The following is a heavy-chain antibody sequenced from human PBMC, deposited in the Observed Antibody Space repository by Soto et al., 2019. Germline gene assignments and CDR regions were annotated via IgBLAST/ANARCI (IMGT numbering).Heavy chain of an antibody. CDR2: ISYDGSNK. D-gene: IGHD2-2*01. V-gene: IGHV3-30*18. CDR3: AKDLTDIVVVPAAHASQYYYYGMDV. CDR1: GFTFSSYG. Sequence: QVQLVESGGGVVQPGRSLRLSCAASGFTFSSYGMHWVRQAPGKGLEWVAVISYDGSNKYYADSVKGRFTISRDNSKNTLYLQMNSLRAEVTAVYYCAKDLTDIVVVPAAHASQYYYYGMDVWGQGTTVTVSS. J-gene: IGHJ6*02.